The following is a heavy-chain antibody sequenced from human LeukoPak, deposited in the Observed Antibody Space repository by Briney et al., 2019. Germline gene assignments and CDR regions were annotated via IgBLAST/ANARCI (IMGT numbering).Heavy chain of an antibody. Sequence: GSXXXYYWSWIRQPPGKGLEWIGYIYYSGSTNYNPSLKSRVTISVDTSKNQFSLKLSSVTAADTAVYYCARSSGWSPFDYWGQGTLVTVSS. CDR3: ARSSGWSPFDY. D-gene: IGHD6-19*01. J-gene: IGHJ4*02. V-gene: IGHV4-59*01. CDR1: GSXXXYY. CDR2: IYYSGST.